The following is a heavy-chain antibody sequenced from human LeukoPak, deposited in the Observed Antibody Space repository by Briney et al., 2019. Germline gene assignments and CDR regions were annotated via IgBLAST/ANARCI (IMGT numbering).Heavy chain of an antibody. D-gene: IGHD5-12*01. V-gene: IGHV3-23*01. Sequence: GGSLRLSCAASGFTFSSYAMTWVRQAPGKGLEWVSGITSSGASTYYAASVKGRFTVSRDNSENTLYLQINNLSAEDTGTYYCVKDEDLYSPTWYLFEDWGQGTLVTVPS. CDR2: ITSSGAST. J-gene: IGHJ4*02. CDR1: GFTFSSYA. CDR3: VKDEDLYSPTWYLFED.